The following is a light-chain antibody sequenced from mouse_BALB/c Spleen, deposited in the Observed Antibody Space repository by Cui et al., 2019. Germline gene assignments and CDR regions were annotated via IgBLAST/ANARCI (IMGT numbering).Light chain of an antibody. V-gene: IGKV4-74*01. CDR3: HQYHRSPPT. CDR2: STS. CDR1: SSVSSSY. J-gene: IGKJ4*01. Sequence: QIVLTQSPAIMSAFLGERVTMTCTASSSVSSSYLHWYQQKAGSSPKLWIYSTSNLASGVPARFSGSGSGTSYSLTISSMEAEDAATYYCHQYHRSPPTFGSGTKLEIK.